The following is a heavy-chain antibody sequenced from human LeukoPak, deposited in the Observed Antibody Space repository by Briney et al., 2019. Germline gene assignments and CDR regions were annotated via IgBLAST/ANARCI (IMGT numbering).Heavy chain of an antibody. CDR2: IIPIFGTA. D-gene: IGHD2-2*01. CDR1: GGTFTSYA. V-gene: IGHV1-69*13. Sequence: SVKVSCKAPGGTFTSYAISWVRQAPGQGLEWMGGIIPIFGTANYAQKFQGRVTITADESTSTAYMELSSLRSEDTAVYYCARSLEYQLTFDYWGQGTLVTVSS. CDR3: ARSLEYQLTFDY. J-gene: IGHJ4*02.